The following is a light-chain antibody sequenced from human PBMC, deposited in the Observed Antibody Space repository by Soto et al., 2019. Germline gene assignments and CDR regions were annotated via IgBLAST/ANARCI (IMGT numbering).Light chain of an antibody. J-gene: IGKJ3*01. CDR2: AAS. CDR3: QQSYSTPFT. V-gene: IGKV1-39*01. Sequence: DIQMTQSPSSLSASVGDRVTITCRASQSISIYLNWYQQKPGKDPKVLIYAASTLQSGVPSRFSGSGSGTDCTLSISSLQPEDFATYYWQQSYSTPFTFGPGTKVDIK. CDR1: QSISIY.